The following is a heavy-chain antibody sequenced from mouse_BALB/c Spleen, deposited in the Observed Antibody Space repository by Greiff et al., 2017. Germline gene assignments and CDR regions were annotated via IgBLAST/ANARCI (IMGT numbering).Heavy chain of an antibody. J-gene: IGHJ2*01. CDR3: ARAFYYDSSFDY. Sequence: EVQVVESGGGLVKLGGSLKLSCAASGFTFSSYYMSWVSQTPGKRLELVAAINSNGGSTYYPDTLKGRITISRDNAKNTLYLQMSSLKSEDTALYYCARAFYYDSSFDYWGQGTTLTVSS. V-gene: IGHV5-6-2*01. CDR1: GFTFSSYY. CDR2: INSNGGST. D-gene: IGHD1-1*01.